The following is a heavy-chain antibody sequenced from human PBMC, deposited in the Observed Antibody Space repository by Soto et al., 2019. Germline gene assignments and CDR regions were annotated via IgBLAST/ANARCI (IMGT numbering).Heavy chain of an antibody. Sequence: QVQLVESGGGLVKPGGSLRLSCAASGFTFSDYYMSWIRQAPGKGLEWVSYISSSGSTIYYADSVKGRFTISRDNAKNSLYRQMNSRRAEDTAVYYCASLYGSGSSFGYYYGMDVWGQGTTVTVSS. CDR1: GFTFSDYY. CDR3: ASLYGSGSSFGYYYGMDV. V-gene: IGHV3-11*01. CDR2: ISSSGSTI. D-gene: IGHD3-10*01. J-gene: IGHJ6*02.